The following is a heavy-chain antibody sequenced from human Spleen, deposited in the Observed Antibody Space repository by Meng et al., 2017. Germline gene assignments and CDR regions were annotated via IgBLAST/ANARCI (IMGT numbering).Heavy chain of an antibody. CDR1: GFTFDDYG. D-gene: IGHD6-13*01. Sequence: SLKISCVASGFTFDDYGMQWVRQTPGKGLEWVSGISWNSGSIAYANSVKGRFTISRDNAKKSLYLQMNSLGAEDTALYYCARDGSAAGSELDYWGQGTLVTVSS. CDR3: ARDGSAAGSELDY. V-gene: IGHV3-9*01. CDR2: ISWNSGSI. J-gene: IGHJ4*02.